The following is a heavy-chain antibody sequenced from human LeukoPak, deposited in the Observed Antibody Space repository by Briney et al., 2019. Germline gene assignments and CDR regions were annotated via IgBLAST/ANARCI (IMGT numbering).Heavy chain of an antibody. CDR2: ISAYNGNT. Sequence: ASVKVSCKASGYTFTSYGISWVRQAPGQGLEWMGWISAYNGNTNYAQKLQGRVSMTTDTSTSTAYMELRSLRSDDTAVYYCARNMVRGVIIAYDAFDIWGQGTMVTVSS. D-gene: IGHD3-10*01. V-gene: IGHV1-18*01. CDR3: ARNMVRGVIIAYDAFDI. CDR1: GYTFTSYG. J-gene: IGHJ3*02.